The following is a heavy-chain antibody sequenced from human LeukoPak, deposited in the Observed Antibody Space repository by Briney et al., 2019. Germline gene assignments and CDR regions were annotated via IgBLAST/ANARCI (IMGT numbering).Heavy chain of an antibody. V-gene: IGHV3-11*04. Sequence: GGSLRLSCAASGFTFSDYYMSWIRQAPGKGLQWVSGISGSGGATYYADSVKGRFTISRDNSKNTLYLQMNSLRAEDTAVYYCARDLLLYSSSWYYFDYWGQGTLVTVSS. D-gene: IGHD6-13*01. CDR3: ARDLLLYSSSWYYFDY. J-gene: IGHJ4*02. CDR1: GFTFSDYY. CDR2: ISGSGGAT.